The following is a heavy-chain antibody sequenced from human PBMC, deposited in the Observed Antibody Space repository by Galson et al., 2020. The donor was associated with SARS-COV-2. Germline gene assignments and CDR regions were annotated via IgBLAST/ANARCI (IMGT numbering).Heavy chain of an antibody. CDR1: GFTLSTYA. CDR2: IWSDGNNK. Sequence: GGTLRLSCAAPGFTLSTYAMHWVRQAPGKGLEWVAVIWSDGNNKYYADSVKGRFTISRDNSKNTVNLQMNSLGAEDTAVYYCTTSIIVAGTLDYWGQGTLVSVSA. J-gene: IGHJ4*02. V-gene: IGHV3-33*01. D-gene: IGHD5-12*01. CDR3: TTSIIVAGTLDY.